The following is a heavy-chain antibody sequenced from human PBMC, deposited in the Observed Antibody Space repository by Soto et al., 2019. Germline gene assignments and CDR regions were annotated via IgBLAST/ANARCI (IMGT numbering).Heavy chain of an antibody. D-gene: IGHD2-2*01. Sequence: SETLSLTCAVYGGSFSGYYWSWIRQPPGKGLEWIGKINHSGSTNYNPSLNSRVTVSVDTSKNQFSLKVTSVTAADTAVYYCARLHGYCISSSCHGHYAMDVWGQGTTVTVSS. CDR2: INHSGST. V-gene: IGHV4-34*01. CDR3: ARLHGYCISSSCHGHYAMDV. CDR1: GGSFSGYY. J-gene: IGHJ6*02.